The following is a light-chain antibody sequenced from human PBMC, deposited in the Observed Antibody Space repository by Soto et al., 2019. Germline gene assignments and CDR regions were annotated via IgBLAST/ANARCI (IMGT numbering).Light chain of an antibody. Sequence: DIRMTQSPSTLSGSVGDIVTITCRASQTISSWLAWYQQKPGKAPKLLXYKASTLKSGVPSRFRGSGSGTEFTLTISSLQPDDFETYYCQHYNSYSGAFGQGTKVDIK. J-gene: IGKJ1*01. CDR3: QHYNSYSGA. CDR1: QTISSW. CDR2: KAS. V-gene: IGKV1-5*03.